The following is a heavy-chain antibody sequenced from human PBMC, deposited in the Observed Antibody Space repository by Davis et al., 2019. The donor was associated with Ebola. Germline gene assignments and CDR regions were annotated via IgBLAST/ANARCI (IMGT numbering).Heavy chain of an antibody. CDR3: ARDPPQSGGYM. CDR1: GFTFSSYW. Sequence: PGGSLRLSCAASGFTFSSYWMHWVRQAPGKGLEWVSVIYSGGSTYYADSVKGRFTISRHNSENTVLLQMNSLRPDDTAVYYCARDPPQSGGYMWGQGTLVTVSS. CDR2: IYSGGST. D-gene: IGHD5-12*01. J-gene: IGHJ4*02. V-gene: IGHV3-53*04.